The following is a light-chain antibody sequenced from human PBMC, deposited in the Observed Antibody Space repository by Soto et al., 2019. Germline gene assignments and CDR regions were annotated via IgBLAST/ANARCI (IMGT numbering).Light chain of an antibody. Sequence: EIVLTQSPGTLSLSPGERATLSCRASQSVGRNYLAWYQQKPGQAPRPLIYGASSRATGIPDRFSGSGSGTDFTLTISRLEPEDFAVYYCQQYASSPLTFGGGTEVEIK. CDR1: QSVGRNY. J-gene: IGKJ4*01. CDR2: GAS. CDR3: QQYASSPLT. V-gene: IGKV3-20*01.